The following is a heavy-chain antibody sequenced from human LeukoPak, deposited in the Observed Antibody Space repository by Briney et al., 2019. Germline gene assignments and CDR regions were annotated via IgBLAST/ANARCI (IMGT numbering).Heavy chain of an antibody. V-gene: IGHV5-10-1*01. J-gene: IGHJ5*02. CDR1: GYSFTSYW. CDR3: AKNSWYGDYVWDWFDP. CDR2: IDPSDSYT. D-gene: IGHD4-17*01. Sequence: GESLKISCKGSGYSFTSYWISWVRQMPGKGLEWMGRIDPSDSYTNYSPSLQGHVTLSADKSINTAYLQWSSLKASDTAMYYCAKNSWYGDYVWDWFDPWGQGTLVTVSS.